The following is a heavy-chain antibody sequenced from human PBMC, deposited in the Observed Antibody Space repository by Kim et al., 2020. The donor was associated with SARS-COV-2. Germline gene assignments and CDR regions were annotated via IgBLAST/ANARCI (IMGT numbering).Heavy chain of an antibody. CDR3: ARGRYSSGTPWFDP. D-gene: IGHD6-19*01. CDR1: GYTFTSYD. J-gene: IGHJ5*02. CDR2: MNPNSGNT. V-gene: IGHV1-8*01. Sequence: ASVKVSCKASGYTFTSYDINWVRQATGQGLEWMGWMNPNSGNTGYAQKFQGRVTMTRNTSISTAYMELSSLRSEDTAVYYSARGRYSSGTPWFDPWGQGTLVTVSS.